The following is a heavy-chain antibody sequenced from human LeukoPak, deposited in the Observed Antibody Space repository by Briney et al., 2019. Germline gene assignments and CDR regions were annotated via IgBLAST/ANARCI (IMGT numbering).Heavy chain of an antibody. CDR2: IYYSGST. J-gene: IGHJ4*02. CDR1: GGSISSYY. CDR3: ARGPYDYVWGGRTGVDY. Sequence: SETLSLTCTVSGGSISSYYWSWIRQPPGKGLEWVGYIYYSGSTNYNPSLKSRVTISVDTSKNQFSLKLSSVTAADTAVYYCARGPYDYVWGGRTGVDYWGQGTLVTVSS. V-gene: IGHV4-59*08. D-gene: IGHD3-16*01.